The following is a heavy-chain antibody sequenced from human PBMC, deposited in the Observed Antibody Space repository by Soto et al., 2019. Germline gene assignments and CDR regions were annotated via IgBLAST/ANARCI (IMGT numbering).Heavy chain of an antibody. CDR1: GFTFSRYG. D-gene: IGHD1-7*01. CDR3: AKGAYYWNYSVA. V-gene: IGHV3-30*18. Sequence: QVQLVEPGGGVVQPGRSLRLSCAASGFTFSRYGMHWVRQAPGKGLEWVAGISHDGSNKYYADSVKGRFTISRDNSKNSLYLQMNSLRGEDTAVYYCAKGAYYWNYSVAWGQGTLVPVSS. CDR2: ISHDGSNK. J-gene: IGHJ5*02.